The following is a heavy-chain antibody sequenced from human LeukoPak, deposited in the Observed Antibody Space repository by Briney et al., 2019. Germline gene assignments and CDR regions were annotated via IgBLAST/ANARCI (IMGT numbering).Heavy chain of an antibody. V-gene: IGHV3-23*01. CDR3: AKGAHYSSSWYGDY. CDR1: GFTFSSYA. D-gene: IGHD6-13*01. CDR2: ISGSGGST. Sequence: GSLRLSCAASGFTFSSYAMSWVRQAPGKGLEWVSAISGSGGSTYYADSVKGRFTISRDNSKNTLYLQMNSLRAEDSAVYYCAKGAHYSSSWYGDYWGQGTLVTVSS. J-gene: IGHJ4*02.